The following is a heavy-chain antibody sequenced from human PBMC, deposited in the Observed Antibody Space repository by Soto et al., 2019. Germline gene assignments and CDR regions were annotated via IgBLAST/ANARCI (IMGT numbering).Heavy chain of an antibody. J-gene: IGHJ5*01. CDR3: ASSIVVVSALDS. CDR2: INAGNGNT. Sequence: QVQLVQSGAEEKKPGASVKVSCKASGYTFTSYAMHWVRQAPGQRLEWIGWINAGNGNTKYSQKFKGRVTITRDTSASTAHMELSSLRSEETAVYYSASSIVVVSALDSWGQGTLVTVSS. V-gene: IGHV1-3*05. D-gene: IGHD2-21*01. CDR1: GYTFTSYA.